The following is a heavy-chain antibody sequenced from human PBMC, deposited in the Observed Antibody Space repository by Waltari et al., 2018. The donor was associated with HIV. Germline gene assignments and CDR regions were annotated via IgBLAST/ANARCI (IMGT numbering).Heavy chain of an antibody. J-gene: IGHJ4*02. D-gene: IGHD2-21*02. V-gene: IGHV3-33*01. CDR3: AAGSCGGDCYFDY. Sequence: QVQLVESGGGVVQPGRSLRLSCATSEISFSDLAFHWVRQAPGKGLEWVALIWYDASNEYYADSVKGRFTLSRDNSKKTGYLEMNSLRAEDTAVYYCAAGSCGGDCYFDYWGQGTMVTVTS. CDR1: EISFSDLA. CDR2: IWYDASNE.